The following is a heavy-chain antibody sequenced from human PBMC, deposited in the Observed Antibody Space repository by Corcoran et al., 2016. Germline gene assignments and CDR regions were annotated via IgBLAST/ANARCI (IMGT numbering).Heavy chain of an antibody. CDR3: AKGKSSGNTASIDY. Sequence: EVRLVESGGVVVQPGGSLRLSCAVSGFSFDDYTMHWVRQAPGKGLEWVSLITWAGTATYYSDSVKGRFIISRDNSKSSLYLEMNSLTNEDTALYDGAKGKSSGNTASIDYWGQGTLVSVSS. J-gene: IGHJ4*02. D-gene: IGHD6-19*01. CDR2: ITWAGTAT. V-gene: IGHV3-43*01. CDR1: GFSFDDYT.